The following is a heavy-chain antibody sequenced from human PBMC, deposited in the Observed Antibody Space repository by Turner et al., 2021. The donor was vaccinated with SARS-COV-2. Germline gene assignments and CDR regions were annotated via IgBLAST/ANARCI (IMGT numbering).Heavy chain of an antibody. CDR3: ARHQGSTSGYDHGMNV. D-gene: IGHD1-1*01. Sequence: QVQLQESGPGLVRPSETLSLTCTVSGGHISSKSWSWIRQSPGRGLEWIGYFYKIGSIDYNPTLRSRVTISVDTSKNQLSLNLISMTAADTAVYYCARHQGSTSGYDHGMNVWGQGTAVIVSS. CDR2: FYKIGSI. CDR1: GGHISSKS. J-gene: IGHJ6*02. V-gene: IGHV4-59*08.